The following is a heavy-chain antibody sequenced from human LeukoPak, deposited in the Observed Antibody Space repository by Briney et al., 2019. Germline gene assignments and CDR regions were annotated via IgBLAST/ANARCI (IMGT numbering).Heavy chain of an antibody. V-gene: IGHV3-9*01. Sequence: GGSLRLSCAASGFTFDDYAMHWVRPTPGKDLEWVSSISWNSVAIGHADSVKGRFTISRDNAKNSLYLQMNSLRAEDTAFYYCAKGPSVSGYFDYWGQGTLVTVSS. CDR1: GFTFDDYA. CDR3: AKGPSVSGYFDY. D-gene: IGHD3-3*01. J-gene: IGHJ4*02. CDR2: ISWNSVAI.